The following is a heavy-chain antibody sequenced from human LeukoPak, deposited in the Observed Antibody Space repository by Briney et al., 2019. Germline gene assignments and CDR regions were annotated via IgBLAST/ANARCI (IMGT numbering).Heavy chain of an antibody. J-gene: IGHJ4*02. Sequence: GGSLRLSCAASGFTFSSYAMSWVRQAPGKGLEWVSGISGNGGSTYYADSAKGRFTISRDNSKSTLYLQINSLRAKDTAVYYCAKAGGYSSRGIDYWGQGTLVTVSS. V-gene: IGHV3-23*01. CDR3: AKAGGYSSRGIDY. CDR2: ISGNGGST. CDR1: GFTFSSYA. D-gene: IGHD5-12*01.